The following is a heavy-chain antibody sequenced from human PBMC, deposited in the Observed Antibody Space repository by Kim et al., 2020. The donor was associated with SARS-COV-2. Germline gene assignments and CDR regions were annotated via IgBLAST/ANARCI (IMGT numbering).Heavy chain of an antibody. CDR3: ARLKDLGYCISTSCFYHYYYYGIDV. D-gene: IGHD2-2*01. Sequence: GESLKISCKGSGYSFTSYWISWVRQMPGKGLEWMGRIDPSDSYTNYSPSFQGHVTISADKSISTAYLQWSSLKASDTAMYYCARLKDLGYCISTSCFYHYYYYGIDVWGQETTDTFS. CDR2: IDPSDSYT. J-gene: IGHJ6*02. CDR1: GYSFTSYW. V-gene: IGHV5-10-1*01.